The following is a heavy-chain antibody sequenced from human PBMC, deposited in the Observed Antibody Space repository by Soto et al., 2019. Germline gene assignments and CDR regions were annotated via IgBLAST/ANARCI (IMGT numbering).Heavy chain of an antibody. D-gene: IGHD3-16*02. CDR2: IDPSDSYT. J-gene: IGHJ6*02. CDR1: GYSFTSYW. Sequence: GESLKISCKGSGYSFTSYWISWVRQMPGKGLEWMGRIDPSDSYTNYSPSFQGHVTISADKSISTAYLQWSSLKASDTAMYYCARRRYVWGSYRYTPYYYYGMDVWGQGTTVTSP. V-gene: IGHV5-10-1*01. CDR3: ARRRYVWGSYRYTPYYYYGMDV.